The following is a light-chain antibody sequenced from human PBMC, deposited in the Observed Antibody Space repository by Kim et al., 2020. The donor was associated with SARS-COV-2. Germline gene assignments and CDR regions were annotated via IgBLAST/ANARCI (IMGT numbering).Light chain of an antibody. Sequence: NFRLTQPHSVSESPGKTVTISCTRNSGRIADYVQWYQQRPGSAPTTVIYENNLRPSGVPDRFSGSIDSSSNSASLTISGLKTEDEADYYCQSYDSSSVVFGAGTQLTVL. J-gene: IGLJ2*01. CDR2: ENN. CDR1: SGRIADY. V-gene: IGLV6-57*04. CDR3: QSYDSSSVV.